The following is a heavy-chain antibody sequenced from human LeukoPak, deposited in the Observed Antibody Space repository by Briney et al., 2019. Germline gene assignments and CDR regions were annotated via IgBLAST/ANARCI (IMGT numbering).Heavy chain of an antibody. D-gene: IGHD2-15*01. V-gene: IGHV3-23*01. J-gene: IGHJ4*02. CDR2: ISGSGGST. CDR1: GFTFDSYA. CDR3: AKVWVAGAATPSFDF. Sequence: GGSLRLSCAASGFTFDSYAMSWVRQTPGKGLEWVSTISGSGGSTYYANSVKGRFTISRDNSKNTLYLQMNSLRAEDTAVYYCAKVWVAGAATPSFDFWGQGTPVTLSS.